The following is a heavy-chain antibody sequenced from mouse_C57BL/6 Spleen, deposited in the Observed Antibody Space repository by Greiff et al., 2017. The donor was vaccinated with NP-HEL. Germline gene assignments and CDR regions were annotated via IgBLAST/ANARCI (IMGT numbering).Heavy chain of an antibody. CDR1: GFTIKNNY. D-gene: IGHD2-4*01. V-gene: IGHV14-3*01. CDR3: ARDRDYGAAMDY. Sequence: VQLQQSVAELVRPGASVKLSCTASGFTIKNNYMHWVQQRPEQGLEWIGRIDPANGNTKYAPKFQGKATITADTSSNTAYLQLSRLTSEDTAIYYCARDRDYGAAMDYWGQGTSVTVSS. CDR2: IDPANGNT. J-gene: IGHJ4*01.